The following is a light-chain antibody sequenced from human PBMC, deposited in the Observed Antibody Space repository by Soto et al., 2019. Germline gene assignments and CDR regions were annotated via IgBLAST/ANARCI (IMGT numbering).Light chain of an antibody. V-gene: IGKV1-39*01. CDR2: AAS. J-gene: IGKJ1*01. Sequence: DIQMTQSPSSLSAYVGDRVTITCRASQSISSYLNWYQQKPGKAPKLLIYAASSLQSGVPSRFSGSGSGTDFTLTISSLQPEGFATYYCQQSYSTPRTFGQGTKVHIK. CDR3: QQSYSTPRT. CDR1: QSISSY.